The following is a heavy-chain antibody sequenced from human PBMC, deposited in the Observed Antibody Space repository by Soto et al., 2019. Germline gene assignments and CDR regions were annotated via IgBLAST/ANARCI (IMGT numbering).Heavy chain of an antibody. V-gene: IGHV6-1*01. J-gene: IGHJ6*02. CDR1: GDSVSSNSAA. Sequence: SQTLSLTCAISGDSVSSNSAAWNWIRQSPSRGLEWLGRTYYRSKWYNDYAVSVKSRITINPDTPKNQFSLQLNSVTPEDTAVYYCASDFWRGFPTSGYYYGMDVWGQGTTVTVSS. D-gene: IGHD3-3*01. CDR2: TYYRSKWYN. CDR3: ASDFWRGFPTSGYYYGMDV.